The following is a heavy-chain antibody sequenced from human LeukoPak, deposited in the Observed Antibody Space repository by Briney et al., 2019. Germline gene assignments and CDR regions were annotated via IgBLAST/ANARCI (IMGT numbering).Heavy chain of an antibody. D-gene: IGHD5-24*01. V-gene: IGHV4-34*01. CDR1: GGSFSGYY. CDR3: AREEMATINY. J-gene: IGHJ4*02. CDR2: INHSGST. Sequence: PSETLSLDCAVYGGSFSGYYWSWIRQPPGKGLEWIGEINHSGSTNYNTSLKSRATISVDTSKNQFSLKLSSVTAADTAVYYCAREEMATINYWGQGTLVTVSS.